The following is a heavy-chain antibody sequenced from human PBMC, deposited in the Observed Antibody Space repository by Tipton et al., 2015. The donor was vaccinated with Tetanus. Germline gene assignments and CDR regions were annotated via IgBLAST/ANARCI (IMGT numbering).Heavy chain of an antibody. CDR1: GFIFSSYG. CDR2: ISSSSSNI. V-gene: IGHV3-48*04. CDR3: ARGPLGPSNDFVWGSYDY. J-gene: IGHJ4*02. Sequence: SLRLSCAASGFIFSSYGIHWVRQAPGKGLEWASYISSSSSNIYYAESVEGRFTISRDDAKSSLFLHMNSLRGEDTAVYYCARGPLGPSNDFVWGSYDYWGQGALVTVSS. D-gene: IGHD3-16*01.